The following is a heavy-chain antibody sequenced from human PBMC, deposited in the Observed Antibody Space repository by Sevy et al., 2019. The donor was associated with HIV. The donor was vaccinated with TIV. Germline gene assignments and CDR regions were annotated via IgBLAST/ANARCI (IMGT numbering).Heavy chain of an antibody. Sequence: GGSLRLSCAASGFTFSTYAMSWVRQAPGKGLEWVSGMSGSVGGTYYAESVSGSGGGTYYAGSVKGRFTISRDNSKNTLYLQMNSLRAEDTAIYYCARGIELWSPFDYWGQGTLVTVSS. CDR2: MSGSVGGT. CDR3: ARGIELWSPFDY. D-gene: IGHD2-21*01. V-gene: IGHV3-23*01. J-gene: IGHJ4*02. CDR1: GFTFSTYA.